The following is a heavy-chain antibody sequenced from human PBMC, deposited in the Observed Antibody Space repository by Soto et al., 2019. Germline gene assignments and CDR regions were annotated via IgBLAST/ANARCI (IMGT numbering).Heavy chain of an antibody. CDR2: IYPGDSDT. D-gene: IGHD1-26*01. V-gene: IGHV5-51*01. CDR3: ARGGVYSGSYYWFDP. J-gene: IGHJ5*02. Sequence: GESLKISCKGSGYSFTSYWIGWVRQMPGKGLEWMGIIYPGDSDTRYSPSFQGQVTISADKSISTAYLQWSSLKASDTAMYYCARGGVYSGSYYWFDPWGQGTLVTVSS. CDR1: GYSFTSYW.